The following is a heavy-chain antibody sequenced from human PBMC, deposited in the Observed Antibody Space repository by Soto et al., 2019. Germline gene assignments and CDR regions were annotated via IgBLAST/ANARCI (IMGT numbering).Heavy chain of an antibody. Sequence: SETPSLTCTVSGGSISSYYWSWIRQPPGKGLEWIGYIYYSGSTNYNPSLKSRVTISVDTSKNQFSLKLSSVTAADTAVYYCARDRSAGYYYFAMDVLVQGTSVT. CDR2: IYYSGST. J-gene: IGHJ6*02. V-gene: IGHV4-59*01. D-gene: IGHD6-13*01. CDR3: ARDRSAGYYYFAMDV. CDR1: GGSISSYY.